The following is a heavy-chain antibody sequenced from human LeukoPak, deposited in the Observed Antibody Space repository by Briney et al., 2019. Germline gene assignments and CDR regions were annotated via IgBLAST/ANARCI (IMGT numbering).Heavy chain of an antibody. CDR2: IYSGGAT. Sequence: GGSLRLSCAASGFDVGRNYMTWVRQTPGKGLEWVSFIYSGGATYYADSVRGRFTISRDSSKNTLYLQMNSLRVEDTAVYYCASQIVGAFDYWGQGTLVTVSS. J-gene: IGHJ4*02. CDR3: ASQIVGAFDY. V-gene: IGHV3-53*01. D-gene: IGHD1-26*01. CDR1: GFDVGRNY.